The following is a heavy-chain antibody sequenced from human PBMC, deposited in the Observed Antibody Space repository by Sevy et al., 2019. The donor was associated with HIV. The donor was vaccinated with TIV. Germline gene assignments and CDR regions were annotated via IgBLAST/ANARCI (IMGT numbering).Heavy chain of an antibody. CDR2: IKSKTDGGTT. J-gene: IGHJ4*02. CDR1: GFTFSNAW. CDR3: TTDRESCVDGYSGCVYIDY. V-gene: IGHV3-15*01. D-gene: IGHD5-12*01. Sequence: GGSLRLSCAASGFTFSNAWMSWVRQAPGKGLEWVGRIKSKTDGGTTYYAAPVKGRFTISRDDSKNTLYLQMNSLKTEDTAVYYRTTDRESCVDGYSGCVYIDYWGQGTLVTVSS.